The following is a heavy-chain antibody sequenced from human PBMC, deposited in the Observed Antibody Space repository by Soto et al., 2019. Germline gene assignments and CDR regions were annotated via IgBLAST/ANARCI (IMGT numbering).Heavy chain of an antibody. J-gene: IGHJ6*02. Sequence: GSLRLSCAASGFTFSSYGMHWVRQAPGKGLEWVAVISYDGSNKYYADSVKGRFTISRDNSENTLYLQMNSLMAEDTAVYYCASGRDGGWSHYYYYGMDVWGQGTTVTVSS. V-gene: IGHV3-30*03. CDR3: ASGRDGGWSHYYYYGMDV. CDR1: GFTFSSYG. CDR2: ISYDGSNK. D-gene: IGHD2-15*01.